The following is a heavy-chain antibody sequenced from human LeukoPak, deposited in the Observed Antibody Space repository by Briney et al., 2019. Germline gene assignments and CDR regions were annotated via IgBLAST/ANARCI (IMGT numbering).Heavy chain of an antibody. CDR3: ARDPRDTMVRGVIITSWFVP. J-gene: IGHJ5*02. CDR2: ISAYNGNT. CDR1: GYTFTSYG. V-gene: IGHV1-18*04. D-gene: IGHD3-10*01. Sequence: PGASVTVSCKASGYTFTSYGISWVRQAPGQGLEWMGWISAYNGNTNYAQKLQGRVTMTTDTSTSTAYMELRSLRSDDTAVYYCARDPRDTMVRGVIITSWFVPWGQGTLVTVSS.